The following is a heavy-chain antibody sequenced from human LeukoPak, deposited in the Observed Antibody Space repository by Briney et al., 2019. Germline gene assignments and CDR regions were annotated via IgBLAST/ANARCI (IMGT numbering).Heavy chain of an antibody. CDR1: GGYISGYY. J-gene: IGHJ4*02. Sequence: SEALSLTCTVSGGYISGYYWTWIRQPPGKGLEWIANVYYSGTTNIHPSLKSRLIVSLDMSKNKFSLNLTSVTAADTAVYYCARSIYNDQGTFDYWGQGAPVTVSS. D-gene: IGHD3-16*02. V-gene: IGHV4-59*01. CDR2: VYYSGTT. CDR3: ARSIYNDQGTFDY.